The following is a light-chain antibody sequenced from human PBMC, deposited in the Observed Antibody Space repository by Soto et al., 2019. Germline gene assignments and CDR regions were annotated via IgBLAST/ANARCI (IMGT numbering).Light chain of an antibody. J-gene: IGKJ5*01. CDR2: GAS. Sequence: EIVMTQSPATLSVSPGEGATVSCRASQSVSSNLAWYQQKPGQAPRLLIYGASSRATGIPVRFSGSGSGTEFTLTISSLQSEDFAVYYCQQYNNWPLTFGQGTRLEIK. V-gene: IGKV3-15*01. CDR1: QSVSSN. CDR3: QQYNNWPLT.